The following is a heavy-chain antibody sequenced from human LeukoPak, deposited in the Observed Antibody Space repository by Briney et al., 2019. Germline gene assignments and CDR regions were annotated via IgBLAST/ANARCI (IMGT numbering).Heavy chain of an antibody. CDR3: TTGIRGD. CDR2: ITSQTDVAVT. J-gene: IGHJ4*02. CDR1: GPTATNAW. D-gene: IGHD3-10*01. Sequence: GPLRLPCVASGPTATNAWVNWVRQAPGKGLEWVGRITSQTDVAVTDYAAPVKGKFTSSSDASTDTLFLPMDRLDTKDTAVYCCTTGIRGDCGQGTLVTVSS. V-gene: IGHV3-15*01.